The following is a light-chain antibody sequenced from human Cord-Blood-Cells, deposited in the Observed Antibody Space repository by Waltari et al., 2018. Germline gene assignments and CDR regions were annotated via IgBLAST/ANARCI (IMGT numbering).Light chain of an antibody. V-gene: IGKV1-39*01. J-gene: IGKJ1*01. Sequence: DIQMTESPYSLYASVGDRCTITCLASQTISSYLNLYQQKPGKAPKHLIYAASRLQSGVPSRFSGSGSGTDFTLTISSLQPEDFATYDCQQRYSTPRTFGQGTKVEIK. CDR3: QQRYSTPRT. CDR1: QTISSY. CDR2: AAS.